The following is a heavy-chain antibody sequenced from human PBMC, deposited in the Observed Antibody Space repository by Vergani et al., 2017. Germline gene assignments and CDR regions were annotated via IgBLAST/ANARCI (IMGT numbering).Heavy chain of an antibody. CDR2: IIPILGIA. CDR1: GGTFSSYT. V-gene: IGHV1-69*02. J-gene: IGHJ6*02. CDR3: AATTVTSYYYYYGMDV. D-gene: IGHD4-17*01. Sequence: QVQLVQSGAEVKKPGSSVKVSCKASGGTFSSYTNSWVRQAPGQGLEWMGRIIPILGIANYAQKFQGRVTITADKSTSTAYMALSSLRSEDTAVYYCAATTVTSYYYYYGMDVWGQGTTVTVSS.